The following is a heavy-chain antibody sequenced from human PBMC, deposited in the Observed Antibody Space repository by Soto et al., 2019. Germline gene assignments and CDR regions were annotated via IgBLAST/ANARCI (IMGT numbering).Heavy chain of an antibody. CDR3: ARGFAYYYYGMDV. Sequence: SETLSLTCAVYGGSFSGYYRGWVRQLPGEGLGWVGEINHSGSTNYNPSLKSRATISVDTAKNQFSLKLSSVTAADTAVYYCARGFAYYYYGMDVWGQGTTVTVSS. J-gene: IGHJ6*02. V-gene: IGHV4-34*01. CDR1: GGSFSGYY. CDR2: INHSGST.